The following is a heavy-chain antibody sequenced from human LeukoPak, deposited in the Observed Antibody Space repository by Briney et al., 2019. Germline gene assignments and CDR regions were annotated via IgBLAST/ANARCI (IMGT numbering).Heavy chain of an antibody. CDR3: ARDPGTRVVTPGVIWFDP. CDR2: IIPIFGTA. V-gene: IGHV1-69*05. D-gene: IGHD4-23*01. CDR1: GGTFISYA. J-gene: IGHJ5*02. Sequence: SVKVSCKASGGTFISYANSWVRQAPGQGLEWRGRIIPIFGTANYEQKFQGRVTITTDESTSTAYMELSSLRSEDTAVYYCARDPGTRVVTPGVIWFDPWGQGTLVTVSS.